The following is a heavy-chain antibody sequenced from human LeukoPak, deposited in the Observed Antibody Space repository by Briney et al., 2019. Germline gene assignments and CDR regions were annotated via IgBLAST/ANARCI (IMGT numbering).Heavy chain of an antibody. CDR1: GYTFPIFA. CDR3: ASGYGDYEIYGN. D-gene: IGHD4-17*01. V-gene: IGHV1-18*01. Sequence: ASVKVSCKASGYTFPIFAFSWVRQAPGQGLEWVGWISVANGDTFYAQKFQGRVSLTTDTSTGTLYMELRSLRSDDTAVYFCASGYGDYEIYGNWGQGTLVTVSS. J-gene: IGHJ4*02. CDR2: ISVANGDT.